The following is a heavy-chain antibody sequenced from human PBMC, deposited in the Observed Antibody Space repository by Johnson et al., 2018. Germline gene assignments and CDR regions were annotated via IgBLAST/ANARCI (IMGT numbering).Heavy chain of an antibody. CDR3: AGNPEVIAGDPKFQH. Sequence: QVQLVQSGGGVVQPGGSLRLSCAASGFTFSSYGMHWVRQAPGKGLAWVAVIWYDGRNKYYADSVKGRFTISRDNSKNTLDLQMNSLRAEDTAGYYCAGNPEVIAGDPKFQHWGQGTLVTGSA. D-gene: IGHD6-13*01. J-gene: IGHJ1*01. CDR1: GFTFSSYG. V-gene: IGHV3-33*01. CDR2: IWYDGRNK.